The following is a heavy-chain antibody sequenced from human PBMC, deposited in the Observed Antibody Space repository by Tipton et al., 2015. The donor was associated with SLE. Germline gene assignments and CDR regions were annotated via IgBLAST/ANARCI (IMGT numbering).Heavy chain of an antibody. CDR3: ARPGYSSSHDAFDI. V-gene: IGHV4-61*02. D-gene: IGHD6-6*01. J-gene: IGHJ3*02. Sequence: TLSLTCTVSGGSISSGRYYWSWIRQPAGKGLEWIGRIYTSGSTNYNPSLKSRVTISVDTSKNQFSLKLSAVTAADTAVYYCARPGYSSSHDAFDIWGLGTVVTVSS. CDR2: IYTSGST. CDR1: GGSISSGRYY.